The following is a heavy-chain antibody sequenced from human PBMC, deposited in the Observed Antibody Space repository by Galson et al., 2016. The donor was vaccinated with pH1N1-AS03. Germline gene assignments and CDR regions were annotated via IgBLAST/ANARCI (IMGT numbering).Heavy chain of an antibody. Sequence: SLRLSCAASGFTFNRHAMHWVRQAPGKGLEWVAIMSYDGSTKYYTDSVRDRFTISRDNSKKTLYLHMSSLRAEDTAVYYCAKDLPFDDSYYLDYWGRGTLVIVSS. CDR3: AKDLPFDDSYYLDY. CDR2: MSYDGSTK. V-gene: IGHV3-30*18. J-gene: IGHJ4*02. CDR1: GFTFNRHA. D-gene: IGHD5-18*01.